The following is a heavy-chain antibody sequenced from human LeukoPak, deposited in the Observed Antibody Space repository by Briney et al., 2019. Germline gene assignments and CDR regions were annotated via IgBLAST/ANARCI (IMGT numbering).Heavy chain of an antibody. CDR1: GFTFRSYG. CDR3: ARAMYYCSGGSCYPPFDY. D-gene: IGHD2-15*01. Sequence: GGSLRLSCAASGFTFRSYGMRWLREAPGKGLEWVSYISSSGSTIYYADSVKGRFTISRDNSKNMLYLQMNSLRAEDTAVYYCARAMYYCSGGSCYPPFDYWGQGTLVTVSS. V-gene: IGHV3-48*01. J-gene: IGHJ4*02. CDR2: ISSSGSTI.